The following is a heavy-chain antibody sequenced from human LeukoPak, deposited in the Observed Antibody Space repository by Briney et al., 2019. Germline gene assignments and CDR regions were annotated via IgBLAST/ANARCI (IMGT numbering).Heavy chain of an antibody. CDR3: ARVWTGAVDY. J-gene: IGHJ4*02. CDR1: GFTFSNAW. Sequence: GGSLRLSCAASGFTFSNAWMSWVRQAPGKGLEWVSYISSSSSTIYYADSVKGRFTISRDNAKNSLYLQMNSLRAEDTAVYYCARVWTGAVDYWGQGTLVTVSS. D-gene: IGHD1-26*01. CDR2: ISSSSSTI. V-gene: IGHV3-48*01.